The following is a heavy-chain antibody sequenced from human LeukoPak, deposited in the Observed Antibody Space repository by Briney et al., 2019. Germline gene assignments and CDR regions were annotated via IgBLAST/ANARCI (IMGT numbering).Heavy chain of an antibody. CDR2: IIPIFGTA. Sequence: GSSVKVSCKASGGTFSSYAISWVRQAPGQGLEWMGRIIPIFGTANYAQKFQGRVTITTDESTSTAYMELSSLRSEDTAVYYCASTPATIYYYYMDVWGKGTTVTVSS. J-gene: IGHJ6*03. CDR3: ASTPATIYYYYMDV. CDR1: GGTFSSYA. D-gene: IGHD2-2*01. V-gene: IGHV1-69*05.